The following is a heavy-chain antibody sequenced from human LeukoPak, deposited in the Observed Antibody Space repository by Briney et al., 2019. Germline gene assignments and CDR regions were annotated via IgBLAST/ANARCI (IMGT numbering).Heavy chain of an antibody. D-gene: IGHD2-15*01. CDR2: ISYDGNNK. J-gene: IGHJ6*02. Sequence: GGSLRLSCAPSGFSFSSYAMHWVRQTPGKGLEWVAVISYDGNNKYYADSVKGRFTISRDNSKSTLFLQMNSLRAEDTAVYYCARDIVVAAATPGFYYYGMDVWGQGTTVTVSS. CDR3: ARDIVVAAATPGFYYYGMDV. CDR1: GFSFSSYA. V-gene: IGHV3-30-3*01.